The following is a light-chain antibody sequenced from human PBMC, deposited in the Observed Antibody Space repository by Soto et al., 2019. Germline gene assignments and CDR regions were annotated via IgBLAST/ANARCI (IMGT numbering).Light chain of an antibody. Sequence: AIQLTQSPSSLSASIGDRVTITCRASQAISTNLAWYQHKPGTVPKVPIYDASILESGVPSRFSGSGSGTDFTLIISSLQPEDFATYYCQQFRTYPTVGGGTKVEVQ. J-gene: IGKJ4*01. CDR1: QAISTN. V-gene: IGKV1-13*02. CDR3: QQFRTYPT. CDR2: DAS.